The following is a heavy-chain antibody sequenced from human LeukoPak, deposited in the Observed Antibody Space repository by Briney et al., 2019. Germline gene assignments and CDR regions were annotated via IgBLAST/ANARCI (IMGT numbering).Heavy chain of an antibody. D-gene: IGHD4-17*01. V-gene: IGHV3-23*01. J-gene: IGHJ4*02. CDR1: GFTFSNYA. CDR2: ISGSGGST. CDR3: AKDSDPDGDYSYYFDY. Sequence: GGSLRLSCAASGFTFSNYAMTWVRQSPGKGLEWVSSISGSGGSTDYADSVRGRFTISRDNSKNTLYLQMNSLRAEDTAVYYCAKDSDPDGDYSYYFDYWGQGTLVTVSS.